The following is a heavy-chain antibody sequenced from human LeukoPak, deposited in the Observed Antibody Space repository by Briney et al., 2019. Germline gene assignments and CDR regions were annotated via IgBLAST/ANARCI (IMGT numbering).Heavy chain of an antibody. D-gene: IGHD6-19*01. CDR1: GGSISSGDYY. CDR2: IYYSGST. CDR3: ARLSGWYSSRPFDY. J-gene: IGHJ4*02. V-gene: IGHV4-30-4*08. Sequence: PSETLSLTCTVSGGSISSGDYYWSWIRRPPGKGLEWIGYIYYSGSTYYNPSLKSRVTISVDTSKNQFSLKLSSVTAADTAVYYCARLSGWYSSRPFDYWGQGTLVTVSS.